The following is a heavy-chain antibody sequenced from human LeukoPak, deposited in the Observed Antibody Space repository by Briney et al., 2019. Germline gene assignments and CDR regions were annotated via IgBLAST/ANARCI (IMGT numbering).Heavy chain of an antibody. V-gene: IGHV3-30*18. J-gene: IGHJ4*02. D-gene: IGHD6-19*01. Sequence: GRSLRLSCAASGFTFSSYGMHWVRQAPGKGLEWVAVISYDGSNKYYADSVKGRFTISRDNSKNTLYLQMNSLRAEDTAVYYCAKDRPLYSSGLMIDYWGQGTLVTVSS. CDR2: ISYDGSNK. CDR3: AKDRPLYSSGLMIDY. CDR1: GFTFSSYG.